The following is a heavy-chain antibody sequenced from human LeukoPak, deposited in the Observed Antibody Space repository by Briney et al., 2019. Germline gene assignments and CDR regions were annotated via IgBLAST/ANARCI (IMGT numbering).Heavy chain of an antibody. J-gene: IGHJ5*02. CDR2: IKSDGITI. Sequence: GGSLRLSCAASGFTFSNYMMHRVRQAPGKGLVWVSRIKSDGITITYADSVKGRFTISRDNSKNTLYLKMNSLRAEDTAVYYCARDSLNTSSGWFDPWGQGTLVTVSS. CDR3: ARDSLNTSSGWFDP. D-gene: IGHD6-19*01. V-gene: IGHV3-74*01. CDR1: GFTFSNYM.